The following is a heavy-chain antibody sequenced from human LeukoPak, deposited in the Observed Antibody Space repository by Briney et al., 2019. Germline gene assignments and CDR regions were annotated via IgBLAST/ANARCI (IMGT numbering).Heavy chain of an antibody. CDR3: ACVLRYFMAMDV. CDR1: GFTFSSYS. J-gene: IGHJ6*02. CDR2: ISSSSSYI. Sequence: GGSLRLSCAASGFTFSSYSMNWVRQAPGKRLEWVSSISSSSSYIYYADSVKGRFTISRDNAKNSLYLQMNSLRAEDTAVYYCACVLRYFMAMDVWGQGTTVTVS. D-gene: IGHD3-9*01. V-gene: IGHV3-21*01.